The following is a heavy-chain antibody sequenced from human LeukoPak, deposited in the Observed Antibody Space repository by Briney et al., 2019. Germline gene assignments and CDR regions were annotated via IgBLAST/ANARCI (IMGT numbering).Heavy chain of an antibody. J-gene: IGHJ5*02. V-gene: IGHV3-30-3*01. CDR1: GFTFSSYA. CDR2: ISYDGSNK. Sequence: GRSLRLSCAASGFTFSSYAMHWVCQAPGKGLEWVVVISYDGSNKYYADSVKGRFTISRDNSKNTLYLQMNSLRAEDTAVYYCARAPRGQLNWFDPWGQGTLVTVSS. CDR3: ARAPRGQLNWFDP. D-gene: IGHD1-1*01.